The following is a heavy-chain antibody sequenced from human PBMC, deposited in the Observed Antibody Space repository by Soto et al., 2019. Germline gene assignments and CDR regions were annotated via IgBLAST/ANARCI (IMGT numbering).Heavy chain of an antibody. D-gene: IGHD5-18*01. J-gene: IGHJ4*02. CDR2: IYYSGST. V-gene: IGHV4-59*01. CDR3: ARGSGYSYGRYFDY. CDR1: GGSISSYY. Sequence: SETLSLTCTVSGGSISSYYWSWIRQPPGKGLEWIGYIYYSGSTNYNPSLKSRVTISVDTSKNQFSLKLSSVTAADTAVYYCARGSGYSYGRYFDYWGQGTLVTVSS.